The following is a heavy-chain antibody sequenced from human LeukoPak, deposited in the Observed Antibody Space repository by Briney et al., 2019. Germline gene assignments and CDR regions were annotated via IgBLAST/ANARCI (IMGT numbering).Heavy chain of an antibody. D-gene: IGHD3-22*01. Sequence: SETLSLTCTVSGGSISSSSYYWGWIRQPPGKGLEWIGSIYYSGSTYYNPSLKSRVTISVDTSKNQFSLKLSSVTAADTAVYYCARGGWGPNYYDSSGYGDYWGQGTLVTVSS. J-gene: IGHJ4*02. CDR3: ARGGWGPNYYDSSGYGDY. CDR1: GGSISSSSYY. V-gene: IGHV4-39*07. CDR2: IYYSGST.